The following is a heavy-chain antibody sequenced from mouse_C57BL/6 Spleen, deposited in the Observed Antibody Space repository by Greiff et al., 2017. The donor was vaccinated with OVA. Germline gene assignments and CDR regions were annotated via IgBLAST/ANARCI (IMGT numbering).Heavy chain of an antibody. CDR1: GYSSTGYY. J-gene: IGHJ3*01. V-gene: IGHV1-42*01. CDR3: ARGSWFAY. Sequence: VQLQQSGPELVKPGASVKISCKASGYSSTGYYMNWVKQSPEKSLEWIGEINPSTGGTTYNQKFKAKATLTVDKSSSTAYMQLKSLTSEDSAVYYCARGSWFAYWGQGTLVTVSA. CDR2: INPSTGGT.